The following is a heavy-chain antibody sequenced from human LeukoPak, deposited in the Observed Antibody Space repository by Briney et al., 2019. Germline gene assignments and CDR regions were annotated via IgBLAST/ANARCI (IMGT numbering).Heavy chain of an antibody. CDR2: ISGSGGST. Sequence: PGGSLRLSCAASGFTFSSYAMSWVRQAPGKGLEWVSAISGSGGSTYYADSVKGRFTISRDNAKNSLYLQMNSLRAEDTALYHCARVAWELLYYMDVWGKGTTVTVSS. D-gene: IGHD1-26*01. CDR3: ARVAWELLYYMDV. J-gene: IGHJ6*03. CDR1: GFTFSSYA. V-gene: IGHV3-23*01.